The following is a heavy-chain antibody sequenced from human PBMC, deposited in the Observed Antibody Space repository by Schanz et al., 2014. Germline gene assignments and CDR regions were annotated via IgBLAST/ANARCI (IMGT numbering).Heavy chain of an antibody. Sequence: QVQLVESGGGVVQPGRSLRLSCAASGFTFSNFGLHWVRQAPGKGLNWVAVISSDGTNKYYADSVQGRFTLSKDFSKDTMYLQLTRLSPEDTAVYYCARLATSKSRLGDAVDIWGQGTMVTVSS. V-gene: IGHV3-30*03. CDR3: ARLATSKSRLGDAVDI. CDR1: GFTFSNFG. CDR2: ISSDGTNK. D-gene: IGHD6-6*01. J-gene: IGHJ3*02.